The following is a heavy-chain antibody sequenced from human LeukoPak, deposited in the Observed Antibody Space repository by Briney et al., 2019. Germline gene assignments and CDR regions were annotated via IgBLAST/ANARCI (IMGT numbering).Heavy chain of an antibody. CDR3: ARSFSPGIAAAHFDY. CDR1: GGSISSSSYY. Sequence: SETLSLTCTVSGGSISSSSYYWGWIRQPPGKGLEWIGYIYYSGSTNYNPSLKSRVTISVDTSKNQFSLKLSSVTAADTAVYYCARSFSPGIAAAHFDYWGQGTLVTVSS. V-gene: IGHV4-61*05. D-gene: IGHD6-13*01. J-gene: IGHJ4*02. CDR2: IYYSGST.